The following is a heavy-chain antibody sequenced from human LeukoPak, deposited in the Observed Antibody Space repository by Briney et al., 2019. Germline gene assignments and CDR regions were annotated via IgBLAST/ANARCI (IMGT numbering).Heavy chain of an antibody. Sequence: GGSLRLSCAASGFTFSDYYMSWIRQAPGKGLEWVSYISSSGTSIYYADSVKGRFTISRDNAKNSLYLQMNSLRAEDTAVYYCAKAGEWELPYYFDYWGQGTLVTVSS. V-gene: IGHV3-11*01. D-gene: IGHD1-26*01. CDR2: ISSSGTSI. J-gene: IGHJ4*02. CDR3: AKAGEWELPYYFDY. CDR1: GFTFSDYY.